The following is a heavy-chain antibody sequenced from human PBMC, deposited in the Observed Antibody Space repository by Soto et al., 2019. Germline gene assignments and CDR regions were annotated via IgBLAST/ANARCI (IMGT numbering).Heavy chain of an antibody. Sequence: GGSLRLSCAASGFTFSSYAMSWVRQAPGKGLEWVSAISGSGGSTYYADSVKGRFTISRDNSKNTLYLQMNSLRAEDTAVYYCAKDDLGSGVLRFLEWSYFDYWGQGTLVTVS. CDR1: GFTFSSYA. CDR2: ISGSGGST. J-gene: IGHJ4*02. V-gene: IGHV3-23*01. D-gene: IGHD3-3*01. CDR3: AKDDLGSGVLRFLEWSYFDY.